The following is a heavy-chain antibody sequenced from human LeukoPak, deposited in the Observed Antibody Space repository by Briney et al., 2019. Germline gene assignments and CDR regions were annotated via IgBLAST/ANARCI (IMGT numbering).Heavy chain of an antibody. CDR2: IIPIFGTA. J-gene: IGHJ2*01. CDR3: ARDQRLHCGGDCYRTNGDHWYFDL. Sequence: ASVKVSCKASGGTFSSYAISWVRQAPGQGLEWMGGIIPIFGTANYAQKFQGRVTITADESTSTAYMELSSLRSEDTAVYYCARDQRLHCGGDCYRTNGDHWYFDLWGRGTLVTVSS. D-gene: IGHD2-21*01. V-gene: IGHV1-69*13. CDR1: GGTFSSYA.